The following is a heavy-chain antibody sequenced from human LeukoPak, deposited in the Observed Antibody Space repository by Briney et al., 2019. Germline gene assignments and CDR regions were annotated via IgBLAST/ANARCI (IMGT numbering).Heavy chain of an antibody. CDR2: IYYSGST. V-gene: IGHV4-39*01. D-gene: IGHD3-22*01. Sequence: PSETLSLTCTVSGGSISSSSYYWGWIRQPPGKGLGWSGSIYYSGSTYYNPSLKSRVTISVDTSKNQFSLNLSSVTAADTAVYYCARRHDGSGYYKYNCFDPWGRGTLVTVSS. J-gene: IGHJ5*02. CDR3: ARRHDGSGYYKYNCFDP. CDR1: GGSISSSSYY.